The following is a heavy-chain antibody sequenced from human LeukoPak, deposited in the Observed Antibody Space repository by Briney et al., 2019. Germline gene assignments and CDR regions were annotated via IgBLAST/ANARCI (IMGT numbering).Heavy chain of an antibody. Sequence: GGSLRLSCSASGLIFSSFTMHWVRQAPGKGLEWLLYISSTSATIYYAESVKGRFTTSRDNAKNSLFLQMNSLRAEDTAVYYCARGNYHGSGRAFDIWGQGTMVTVSS. D-gene: IGHD3-10*01. J-gene: IGHJ3*02. CDR1: GLIFSSFT. CDR2: ISSTSATI. CDR3: ARGNYHGSGRAFDI. V-gene: IGHV3-48*04.